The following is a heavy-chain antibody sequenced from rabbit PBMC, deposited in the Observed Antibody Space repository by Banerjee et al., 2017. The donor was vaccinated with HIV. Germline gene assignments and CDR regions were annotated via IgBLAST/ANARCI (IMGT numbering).Heavy chain of an antibody. Sequence: QSLEESGGGLVQLEGSLALTCKASGFSFSSSDYICWVRQAPGKGLEWISCIAGSSSGFTYSATWAKGRFTISKTSSTTVTLQMTSLTAADTATYFCARDTGSSFSSYGMDLRGQGTLVTVS. D-gene: IGHD8-1*01. CDR3: ARDTGSSFSSYGMDL. CDR1: GFSFSSSDY. V-gene: IGHV1S40*01. J-gene: IGHJ6*01. CDR2: IAGSSSGFT.